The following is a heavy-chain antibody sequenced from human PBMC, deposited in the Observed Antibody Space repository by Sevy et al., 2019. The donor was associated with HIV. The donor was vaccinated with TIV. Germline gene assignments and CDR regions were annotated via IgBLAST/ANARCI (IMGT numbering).Heavy chain of an antibody. CDR3: AKDIPGWSGFDY. CDR2: ITWDAAKT. CDR1: GFTFDDYT. J-gene: IGHJ4*02. D-gene: IGHD3-10*01. V-gene: IGHV3-43*01. Sequence: GGSLRLSCAASGFTFDDYTMHWVRQVPGKGLEWVSLITWDAAKTDYADPVKGRFTDSRDNSENSLYLQMNSLRTEDTALYFCAKDIPGWSGFDYWGQGTLVTVSS.